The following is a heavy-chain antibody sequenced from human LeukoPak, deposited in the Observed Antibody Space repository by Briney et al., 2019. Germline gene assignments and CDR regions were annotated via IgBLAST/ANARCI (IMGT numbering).Heavy chain of an antibody. Sequence: GGSLRLFCEASGFTVSSNYMSWVRQDPGKGLEWVSVIYTGGSTYYADSAKGRFTISTDNCKNTLYLQMNSLRAEDTAVCYCARDSGSSPLAFDIWGQGTMVTVSS. CDR1: GFTVSSNY. CDR3: ARDSGSSPLAFDI. J-gene: IGHJ3*02. D-gene: IGHD3-10*01. CDR2: IYTGGST. V-gene: IGHV3-53*01.